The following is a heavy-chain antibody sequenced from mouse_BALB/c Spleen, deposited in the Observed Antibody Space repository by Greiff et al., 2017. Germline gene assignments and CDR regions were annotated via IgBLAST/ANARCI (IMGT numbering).Heavy chain of an antibody. CDR3: ARDHITDWYFDV. J-gene: IGHJ1*01. CDR2: IDPANGNT. Sequence: VQLQQSGAELVKPGASVKLSCKASGYTFTSYWMHWVKQRPEQGLEWIGRIDPANGNTKYDPKFQGKATITADTSSNTAYLQLSSLTSEDTAVYYCARDHITDWYFDVWGAGTTVTVSS. CDR1: GYTFTSYW. D-gene: IGHD1-1*01. V-gene: IGHV14-3*02.